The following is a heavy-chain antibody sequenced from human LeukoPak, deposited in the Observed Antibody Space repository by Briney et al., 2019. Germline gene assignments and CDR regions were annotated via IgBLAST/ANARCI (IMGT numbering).Heavy chain of an antibody. CDR1: GFTFSTYT. Sequence: GGSLRLSCAASGFTFSTYTMNWVRQAPGKGLEWVASISSSSRSIFYADSVKGRFTISRDNAKNSLYLRMDGLRAEDTAIYYCARPLDCSGGICYWFDPWGQGTLVTVSS. CDR3: ARPLDCSGGICYWFDP. CDR2: ISSSSRSI. V-gene: IGHV3-21*01. J-gene: IGHJ5*02. D-gene: IGHD2-15*01.